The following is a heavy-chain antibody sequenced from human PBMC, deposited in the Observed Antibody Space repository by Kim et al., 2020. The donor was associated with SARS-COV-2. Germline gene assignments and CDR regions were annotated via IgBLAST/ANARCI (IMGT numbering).Heavy chain of an antibody. V-gene: IGHV3-7*01. CDR2: GSEI. Sequence: GSEINYVDSVKGRFTISRDNAENSVYLQMNSLRTEDTALYYCAYSGSYFDYWGQGTLVTVSS. J-gene: IGHJ4*02. D-gene: IGHD1-26*01. CDR3: AYSGSYFDY.